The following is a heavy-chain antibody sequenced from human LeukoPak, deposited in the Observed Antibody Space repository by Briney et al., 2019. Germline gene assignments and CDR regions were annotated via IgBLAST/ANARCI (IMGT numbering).Heavy chain of an antibody. V-gene: IGHV4-34*01. CDR3: ARGQVPAARGYNWFDP. J-gene: IGHJ5*02. CDR2: INARGDT. CDR1: GWSFNDYC. Sequence: SETLSLTCAVYGWSFNDYCWNWVRQPPGKGLEWIGEINARGDTNYNLSLKSRVTISVDSSKNQFSLTLTSMIAADTAIYYCARGQVPAARGYNWFDPWGQGTLVTVSS. D-gene: IGHD2-2*01.